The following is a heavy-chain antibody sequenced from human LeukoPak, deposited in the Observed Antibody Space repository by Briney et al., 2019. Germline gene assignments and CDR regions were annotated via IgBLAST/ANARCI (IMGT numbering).Heavy chain of an antibody. J-gene: IGHJ4*02. D-gene: IGHD5-12*01. CDR2: TYYSGSTNYST. CDR1: GFTVSSYY. Sequence: GSLRLSCAASGFTVSSYYMNWVRQAPGKGLEWIGDTYYSGSTNYSTNYNPSLKSRVTISIDTSKKQFSLKLSSVTAADTAVYYCASVRNLVATSRPGDGDYFDYWGQGTLVTVSS. CDR3: ASVRNLVATSRPGDGDYFDY. V-gene: IGHV4-59*02.